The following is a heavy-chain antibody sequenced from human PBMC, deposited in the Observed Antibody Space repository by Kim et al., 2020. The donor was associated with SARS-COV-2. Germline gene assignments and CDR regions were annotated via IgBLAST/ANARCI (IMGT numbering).Heavy chain of an antibody. V-gene: IGHV3-23*01. D-gene: IGHD1-26*01. CDR3: AKSLIVGTATAMDF. CDR1: GLIISRQV. CDR2: STDRDGDT. J-gene: IGHJ1*01. Sequence: GGSLRLYCTASGLIISRQVMGWGSKGQGKGLEWVATSTDRDGDTLYKDSLKGRFTISRDNSKNTVYLQMNRLRAEDTAIYYCAKSLIVGTATAMDFWGQGTLVTVSS.